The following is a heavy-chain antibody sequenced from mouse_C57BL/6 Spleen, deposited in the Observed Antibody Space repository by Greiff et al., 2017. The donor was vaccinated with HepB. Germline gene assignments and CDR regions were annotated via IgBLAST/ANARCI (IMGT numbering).Heavy chain of an antibody. CDR2: IYPGDGDT. Sequence: QVQLQQSGPELVKPGASVKISCKASGYAFSSSWMNWVKQRPGKGLEWIGRIYPGDGDTNYNGKFKGKATLTADKSSSTAYMQLSSLTSEDSAVYFCARSTTVVAMDYWGQGTSVTVSS. CDR1: GYAFSSSW. J-gene: IGHJ4*01. CDR3: ARSTTVVAMDY. D-gene: IGHD1-1*01. V-gene: IGHV1-82*01.